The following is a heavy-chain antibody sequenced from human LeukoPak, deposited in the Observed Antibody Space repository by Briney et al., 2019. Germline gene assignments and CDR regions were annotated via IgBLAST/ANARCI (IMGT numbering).Heavy chain of an antibody. CDR1: GYSFTSYW. Sequence: GESLKISCKGSGYSFTSYWIGWVRQMPGKGLEWMGIVYPGDSDTRYSPSFQGQVTISADKSISTAYLQWSSLKASDTAMYYCARHIPRSGVVGYFEYWGQGTLVTVSS. D-gene: IGHD2-2*01. V-gene: IGHV5-51*01. J-gene: IGHJ4*02. CDR2: VYPGDSDT. CDR3: ARHIPRSGVVGYFEY.